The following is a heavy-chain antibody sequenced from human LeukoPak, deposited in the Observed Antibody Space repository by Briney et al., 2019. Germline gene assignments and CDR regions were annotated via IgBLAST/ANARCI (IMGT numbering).Heavy chain of an antibody. Sequence: SETLSLTCAVYGGSFSGYYWSWIRQPPGKGLEWIGEINHSGSTNYNPSLKSRVTISVDTSKSQFSLKLSSVTAADTAVYYCARAGSFDYDFWSGYYRDFGFDYWGQGTLVTVSS. D-gene: IGHD3-3*01. CDR3: ARAGSFDYDFWSGYYRDFGFDY. V-gene: IGHV4-34*01. J-gene: IGHJ4*02. CDR1: GGSFSGYY. CDR2: INHSGST.